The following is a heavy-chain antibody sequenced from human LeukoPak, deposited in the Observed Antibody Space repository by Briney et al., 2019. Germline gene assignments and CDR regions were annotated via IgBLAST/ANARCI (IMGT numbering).Heavy chain of an antibody. Sequence: QPSETLSLTCTVSGGSISSSSYYWGWIRQPPGKGLEWIGSIYYSGSTYYNPSLKSRVTISVDTSKNQFSLKLSSVTAADTAVYYCAREPPVYCSGGSCYSVGFDYWGQGTLVTVSS. CDR2: IYYSGST. J-gene: IGHJ4*02. CDR3: AREPPVYCSGGSCYSVGFDY. D-gene: IGHD2-15*01. CDR1: GGSISSSSYY. V-gene: IGHV4-39*07.